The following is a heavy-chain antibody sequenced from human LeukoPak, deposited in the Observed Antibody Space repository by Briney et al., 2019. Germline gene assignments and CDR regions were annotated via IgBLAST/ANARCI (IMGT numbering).Heavy chain of an antibody. V-gene: IGHV3-23*01. Sequence: AGGSLRLSCAASGFTFSSYAMSWVRQAPGKGLEWVSAISGSGGSTYYADSVKGRFTISRDNSKNTLYLQMNSLRAEDTAVYYCAKVLYFDWLLLFDYWGQGTLVTVSS. CDR2: ISGSGGST. CDR1: GFTFSSYA. J-gene: IGHJ4*02. D-gene: IGHD3-9*01. CDR3: AKVLYFDWLLLFDY.